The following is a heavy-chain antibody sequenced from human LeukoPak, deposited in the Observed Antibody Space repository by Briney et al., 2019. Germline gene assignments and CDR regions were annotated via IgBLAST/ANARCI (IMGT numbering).Heavy chain of an antibody. V-gene: IGHV1-46*01. CDR3: ARVSGIVVVPAAIDYYYGMDV. D-gene: IGHD2-2*01. CDR1: GYTFTSYY. J-gene: IGHJ6*02. Sequence: ASVKVSCKASGYTFTSYYMHWVRQAPGQGLEWMGIINPSGGSTSYAQKFQGRVTMTRDTSTSTVYMELSSLRSEDTAVYYCARVSGIVVVPAAIDYYYGMDVWGQGTTVTVS. CDR2: INPSGGST.